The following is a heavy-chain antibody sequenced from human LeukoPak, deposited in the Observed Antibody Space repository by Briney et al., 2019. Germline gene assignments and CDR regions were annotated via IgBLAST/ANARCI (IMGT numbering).Heavy chain of an antibody. Sequence: SETLSLTCTVSGGSISSGDYYWSWIRQPAGKGLKWIGYIYYSGSTYYNPSLKSRVTISVDTSKNQFSLKLSSVTAADTAVYYCARDRGYDFWSGHAGYAFVIWGQGTMVTVSS. CDR1: GGSISSGDYY. V-gene: IGHV4-30-4*08. CDR2: IYYSGST. D-gene: IGHD3-3*01. J-gene: IGHJ3*02. CDR3: ARDRGYDFWSGHAGYAFVI.